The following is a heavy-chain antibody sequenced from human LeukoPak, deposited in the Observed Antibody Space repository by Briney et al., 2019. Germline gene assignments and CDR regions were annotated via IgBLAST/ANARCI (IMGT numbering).Heavy chain of an antibody. J-gene: IGHJ4*02. Sequence: GGSLRLSCAASGFTFDDYAMHWVRQAPGKGLEWVSGISWNSGSIGYADSVKGRFTISRDNAKNSLYLQMNSLRAEDTGIYYCSTDGDGYIEFGQWGQGILVSVSA. CDR3: STDGDGYIEFGQ. CDR2: ISWNSGSI. D-gene: IGHD5-24*01. CDR1: GFTFDDYA. V-gene: IGHV3-9*01.